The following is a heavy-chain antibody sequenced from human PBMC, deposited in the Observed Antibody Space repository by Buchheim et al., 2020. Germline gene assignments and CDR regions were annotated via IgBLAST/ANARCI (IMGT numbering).Heavy chain of an antibody. CDR1: GGSISSYY. D-gene: IGHD3-3*01. CDR3: AGGLFWSGYYTAY. V-gene: IGHV4-59*01. J-gene: IGHJ4*02. Sequence: QVQLQESGPGLVKPSEPLSLPCPVSGGSISSYYWSWIRQPPGKGLEWIGYIYYSGSTNYNPSLKSRVTISVDTSKNQFSLKLSSVTAADTAVYYCAGGLFWSGYYTAYWGQGTL. CDR2: IYYSGST.